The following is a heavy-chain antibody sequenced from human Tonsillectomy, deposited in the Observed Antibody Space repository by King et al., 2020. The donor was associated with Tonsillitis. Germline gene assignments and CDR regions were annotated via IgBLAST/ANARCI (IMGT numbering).Heavy chain of an antibody. CDR1: GFTFSSYR. J-gene: IGHJ4*02. CDR2: ISTTISSV. Sequence: VQLVESGGGLVQPGGSLRLSCAASGFTFSSYRMNWVRQAPGKGLEVVSHISTTISSVYYADSVKGRFTISRDNAKDSLYLQMNSLRAEDTAVYYCAREIDYHYFDYWGQGTLVTVSS. D-gene: IGHD4-11*01. V-gene: IGHV3-48*01. CDR3: AREIDYHYFDY.